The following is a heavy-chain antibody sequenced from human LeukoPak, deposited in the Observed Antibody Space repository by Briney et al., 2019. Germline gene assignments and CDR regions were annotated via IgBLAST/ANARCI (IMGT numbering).Heavy chain of an antibody. Sequence: SETLSLTCTVSGGSISSGSYYWSWIRQPAGKGLEWIGRIYTSGSTNYNPSLKSRVTISVDTSKNQFSLKLSSVTAADTAAYYCAREPPRKDAFDIWGQGTMVTVSS. CDR3: AREPPRKDAFDI. CDR1: GGSISSGSYY. J-gene: IGHJ3*02. CDR2: IYTSGST. V-gene: IGHV4-61*02.